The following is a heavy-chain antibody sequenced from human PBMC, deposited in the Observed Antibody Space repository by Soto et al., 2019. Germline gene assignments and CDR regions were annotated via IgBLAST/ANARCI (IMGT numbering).Heavy chain of an antibody. CDR3: ARAATMYYYYYGMDV. Sequence: ETLSLTCTVSGGSISSYYWSWIRQPPGKGLEWIGYIYYSGSTNYNPSLKSRVTISVDTSKNQFSLKLSSVTAADTAVYYCARAATMYYYYYGMDVWGQGTTVTV. J-gene: IGHJ6*02. CDR2: IYYSGST. V-gene: IGHV4-59*01. CDR1: GGSISSYY. D-gene: IGHD6-25*01.